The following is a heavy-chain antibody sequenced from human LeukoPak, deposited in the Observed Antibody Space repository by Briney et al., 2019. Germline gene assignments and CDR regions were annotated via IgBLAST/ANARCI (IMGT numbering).Heavy chain of an antibody. D-gene: IGHD5-12*01. V-gene: IGHV1-2*02. CDR1: GYTFTGYY. CDR2: INPNSGGT. CDR3: ATLYRGYEEDYFDY. Sequence: ASVKVSCKASGYTFTGYYMHWVRQAPGQGLEWMGWINPNSGGTNYAQKFQGRVTMTRDTSISTAYMELSRLRSDDTAVYYCATLYRGYEEDYFDYWGQGTLVTVSS. J-gene: IGHJ4*02.